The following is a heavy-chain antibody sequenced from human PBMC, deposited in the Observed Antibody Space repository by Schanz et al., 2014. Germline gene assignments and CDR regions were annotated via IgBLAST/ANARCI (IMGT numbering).Heavy chain of an antibody. CDR1: GFTFSDAW. CDR3: ARGGSGSHYHLDY. J-gene: IGHJ4*02. Sequence: EVQLVESGGGLVKPGGFLRLSCAASGFTFSDAWMSWVRQAPGKGLEWVSYISGSSRTIYYADSMKGRFTVSRDNAENALYLQMNSLRAEDTGLYFCARGGSGSHYHLDYWGQGTLVTVSS. D-gene: IGHD1-26*01. CDR2: ISGSSRTI. V-gene: IGHV3-48*01.